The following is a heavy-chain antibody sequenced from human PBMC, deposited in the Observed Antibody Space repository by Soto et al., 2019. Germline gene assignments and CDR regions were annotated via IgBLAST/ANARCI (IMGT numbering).Heavy chain of an antibody. V-gene: IGHV4-38-2*01. Sequence: SQTLSLTCAVSGSSIGSSYYWVWSRQPPGKGLEWIGTIHHGGSSFYNPSLKSRVTMSVDTSKNQFSLKLRSVTAADTAVYYCECGYRGYDFAYWGQGTLVTVSS. CDR1: GSSIGSSYY. CDR2: IHHGGSS. D-gene: IGHD5-12*01. J-gene: IGHJ4*02. CDR3: ECGYRGYDFAY.